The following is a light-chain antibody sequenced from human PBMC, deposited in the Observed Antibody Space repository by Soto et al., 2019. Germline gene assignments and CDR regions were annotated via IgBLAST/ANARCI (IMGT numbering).Light chain of an antibody. CDR1: SSDVGGYNY. J-gene: IGLJ1*01. CDR3: SSYTSSSTLGV. V-gene: IGLV2-14*01. CDR2: EVS. Sequence: QSALTQPASVSGSPGQSITISCTGTSSDVGGYNYVSWYQQHPGKAPKLMIYEVSNRPSGVSNRFSGSKSVNTASLTISGLKAEDEDDYYCSSYTSSSTLGVFGTGTKVTVL.